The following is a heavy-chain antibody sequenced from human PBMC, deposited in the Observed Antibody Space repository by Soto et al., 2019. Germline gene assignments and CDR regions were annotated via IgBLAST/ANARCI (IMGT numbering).Heavy chain of an antibody. V-gene: IGHV4-34*01. CDR1: GGSFSGYY. D-gene: IGHD4-17*01. CDR2: INHSGST. CDR3: ARGLGSVTTTRKFDP. J-gene: IGHJ5*02. Sequence: KASETLSLTCAVYGGSFSGYYWSWIRQPPGKGLEWIGEINHSGSTNYNPSLKSRVTISVDTSKNQFSLKLSSVTAADTAVYYCARGLGSVTTTRKFDPWGQGTLVTVSS.